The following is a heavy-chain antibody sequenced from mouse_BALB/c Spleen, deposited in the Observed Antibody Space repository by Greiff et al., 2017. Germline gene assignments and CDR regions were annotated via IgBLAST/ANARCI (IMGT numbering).Heavy chain of an antibody. CDR1: GFTFSSYG. V-gene: IGHV5-6*01. CDR3: ARRNYGPYYAMDY. J-gene: IGHJ4*01. CDR2: ISSGGSYT. D-gene: IGHD1-1*01. Sequence: VQLKESGGDLVKPGGSLKLSCAASGFTFSSYGMSWVRQTPDKRLEWVATISSGGSYTYYPDSVKGRFTISRDNAKNTLYLQMSSLKSEDTAMYYCARRNYGPYYAMDYWGQGTSVTVSS.